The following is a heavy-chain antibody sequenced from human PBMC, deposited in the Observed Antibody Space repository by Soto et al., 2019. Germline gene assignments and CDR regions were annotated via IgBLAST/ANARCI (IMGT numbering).Heavy chain of an antibody. Sequence: QVQLVESGGGVVQPGRSLRLSCAASEFTFSNYGMRWVRQAPGKGLEWVAVILNDGSNRYHADSVKDRFTISRDNSKNKLYLQMNSLRAEDTAVYYCARDDEYSGNGMDVWGQGTTVTVS. J-gene: IGHJ6*02. D-gene: IGHD3-10*01. CDR3: ARDDEYSGNGMDV. CDR2: ILNDGSNR. V-gene: IGHV3-33*01. CDR1: EFTFSNYG.